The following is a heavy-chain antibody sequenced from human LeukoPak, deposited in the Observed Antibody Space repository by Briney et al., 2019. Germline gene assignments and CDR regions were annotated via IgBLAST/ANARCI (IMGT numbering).Heavy chain of an antibody. V-gene: IGHV3-33*01. D-gene: IGHD4-11*01. CDR2: IWSDGTNQ. CDR3: ARDAQRGFDYSNSLQY. Sequence: GGSLRLSCLASKFIFSHYGMHWVRQAPGKGLQWVAVIWSDGTNQYYADSVKGRFTISRDNSNNMVYLQMNSLRVDDTGIYYCARDAQRGFDYSNSLQYWGQGALVTVS. J-gene: IGHJ4*02. CDR1: KFIFSHYG.